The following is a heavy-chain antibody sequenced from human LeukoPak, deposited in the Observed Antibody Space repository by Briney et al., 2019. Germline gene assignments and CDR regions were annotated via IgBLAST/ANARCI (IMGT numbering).Heavy chain of an antibody. Sequence: GASVKVSCKASGGTFSSYAISWVRQAPGQGLEWMGGIIPIFGTANYAQKFQGRVTITADESTSTAYMELSSLRSEDTAVYYCAREGSPGGYYYYYMDVWGKGTTVTVSS. CDR1: GGTFSSYA. V-gene: IGHV1-69*13. J-gene: IGHJ6*03. D-gene: IGHD3-10*01. CDR3: AREGSPGGYYYYYMDV. CDR2: IIPIFGTA.